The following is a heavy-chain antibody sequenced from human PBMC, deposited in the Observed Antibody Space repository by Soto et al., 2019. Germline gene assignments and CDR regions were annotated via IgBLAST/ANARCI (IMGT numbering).Heavy chain of an antibody. D-gene: IGHD3-10*01. CDR3: ARGVVRGVIITGLDDY. CDR1: GFTFSSYA. CDR2: ISYDGSNK. J-gene: IGHJ4*02. Sequence: QVQLVESGGGVVQPGRSLRLSCAASGFTFSSYAMHWVRQAPGKGLEWVAVISYDGSNKYYADSVKGRFTISRDNSKNTLYLQMNSLRAEDTAVYYCARGVVRGVIITGLDDYLGQGTLVTVSS. V-gene: IGHV3-30-3*01.